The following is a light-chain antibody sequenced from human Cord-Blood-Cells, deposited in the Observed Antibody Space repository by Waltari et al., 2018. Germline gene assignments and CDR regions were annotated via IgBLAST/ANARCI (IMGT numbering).Light chain of an antibody. V-gene: IGLV2-14*01. J-gene: IGLJ3*02. CDR1: SSDVGGYYY. CDR3: SSYTSSSTWV. Sequence: QSALTQPASVSGSPGQSITTSCTGTSSDVGGYYYVFWYQQHPGKAPNLMIYDVSKRPSGVSNRFSGSKSGNTASLTISGLQAEDEADYYCSSYTSSSTWVFGGGTKLTVL. CDR2: DVS.